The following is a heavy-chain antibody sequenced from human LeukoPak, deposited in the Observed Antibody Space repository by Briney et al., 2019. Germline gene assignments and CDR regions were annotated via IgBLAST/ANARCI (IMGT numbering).Heavy chain of an antibody. D-gene: IGHD6-19*01. V-gene: IGHV3-21*01. Sequence: PGGSLRLSCATSGFTFSGHSMSWVRQAPGKGLEWVSSITSTATHTYYADSVKDRFTISRDNSKNTLYLQMNSLRAEDTAVYYCARDTAVAGTYSSTEVDPWGQGTLVTVSS. CDR2: ITSTATHT. J-gene: IGHJ5*02. CDR3: ARDTAVAGTYSSTEVDP. CDR1: GFTFSGHS.